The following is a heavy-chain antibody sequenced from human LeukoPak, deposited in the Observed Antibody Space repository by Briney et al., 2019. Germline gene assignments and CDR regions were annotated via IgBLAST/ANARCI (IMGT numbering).Heavy chain of an antibody. J-gene: IGHJ4*02. CDR3: ARDGNYYDSSGEFDY. CDR2: IIPIFGTA. V-gene: IGHV1-69*13. Sequence: SVKVSCKASGGTFSSYAISWARQAPGQGLEWMGGIIPIFGTANYAQKFQGRVTITADESTSTAYMELSSLRSEDTAVYYCARDGNYYDSSGEFDYWGQGTLVTVSS. D-gene: IGHD3-22*01. CDR1: GGTFSSYA.